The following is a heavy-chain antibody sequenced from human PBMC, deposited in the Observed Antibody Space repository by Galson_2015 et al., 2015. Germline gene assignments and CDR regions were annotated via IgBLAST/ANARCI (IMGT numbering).Heavy chain of an antibody. CDR2: ISSDGSNK. Sequence: SLRLSCAASAFTFSSYPMQWVRQAPGKGLEWVAAISSDGSNKIYADSVKGRLTVSRGNSKNTLYLQMNSLRTDDTAVYFCARQNRLLYYFDYWGQGTLVTVSS. D-gene: IGHD2-2*01. CDR1: AFTFSSYP. CDR3: ARQNRLLYYFDY. V-gene: IGHV3-30-3*01. J-gene: IGHJ4*02.